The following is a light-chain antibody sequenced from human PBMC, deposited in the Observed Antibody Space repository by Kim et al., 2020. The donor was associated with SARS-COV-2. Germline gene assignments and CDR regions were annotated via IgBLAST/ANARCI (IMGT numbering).Light chain of an antibody. CDR2: KAS. J-gene: IGKJ2*01. Sequence: LSTSLVARVTITCRASQNINTWLAWYQQKPGNAPKLLIYKASSLQSGVPSRFSGSGSGTEFTLTISGLQPDDFATYYCQQYSMSYTFGQGTKLEI. V-gene: IGKV1-5*03. CDR3: QQYSMSYT. CDR1: QNINTW.